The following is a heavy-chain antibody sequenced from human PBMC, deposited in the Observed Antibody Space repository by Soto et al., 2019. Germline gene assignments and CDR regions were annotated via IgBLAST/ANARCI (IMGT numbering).Heavy chain of an antibody. Sequence: ETLRLSCAASGFTFSSYAMGWVRQGPGKGLEWVAVVSIGGSTHYADSVRGRFTISRDNSKNTLSLQMNSLTAEDTAVYFCAKRRGAGGHFDYWGQGALVTVSS. J-gene: IGHJ4*02. V-gene: IGHV3-23*01. CDR3: AKRRGAGGHFDY. CDR1: GFTFSSYA. CDR2: VSIGGST. D-gene: IGHD2-15*01.